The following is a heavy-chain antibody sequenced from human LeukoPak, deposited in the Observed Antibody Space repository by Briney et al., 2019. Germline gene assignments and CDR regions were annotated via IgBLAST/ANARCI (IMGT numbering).Heavy chain of an antibody. J-gene: IGHJ5*01. CDR1: GFTISSYD. V-gene: IGHV3-13*01. Sequence: PGGSLRLSCAASGFTISSYDMHWVRQATGKGLEWVSAIGTTGDTYYSQSARGRFTISRENAKNSLFLQMNSLRAGDAAVYFCASSPSYSSSWYALDSWGQGTLVTVSS. CDR2: IGTTGDT. CDR3: ASSPSYSSSWYALDS. D-gene: IGHD6-13*01.